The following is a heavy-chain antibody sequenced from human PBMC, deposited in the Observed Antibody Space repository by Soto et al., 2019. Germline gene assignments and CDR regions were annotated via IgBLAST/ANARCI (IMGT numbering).Heavy chain of an antibody. CDR1: CGSINKLDYY. CDR3: ASMSYYYDKWYFDL. Sequence: QLQEAGPGLVQPSQTLSLTCTVSCGSINKLDYYWYWIRQTPGQGLEGIGFVYYSGSTYYFPSLESRLSMSIDKSKTQFSLRMNSVIAADAAIDYCASMSYYYDKWYFDLWGRGTMVAVSS. CDR2: VYYSGST. V-gene: IGHV4-30-4*01. D-gene: IGHD3-22*01. J-gene: IGHJ2*01.